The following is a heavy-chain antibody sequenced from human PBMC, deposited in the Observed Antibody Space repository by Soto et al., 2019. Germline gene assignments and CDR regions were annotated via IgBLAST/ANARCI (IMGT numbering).Heavy chain of an antibody. CDR1: GFTFSNYW. Sequence: GGSLRLSCAASGFTFSNYWMTWVRQAPGKGLEWVANIKEDGGERNYVDSLKGRFTISRDNAKNSLYLQMNSLRAEDTAVYYCARAGPENDNWGQGTLVTVSS. J-gene: IGHJ4*01. CDR2: IKEDGGER. D-gene: IGHD3-10*01. V-gene: IGHV3-7*05. CDR3: ARAGPENDN.